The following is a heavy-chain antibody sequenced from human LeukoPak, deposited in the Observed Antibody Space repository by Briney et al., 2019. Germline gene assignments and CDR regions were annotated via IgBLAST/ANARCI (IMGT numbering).Heavy chain of an antibody. CDR2: MNPNSGNT. CDR3: ARRNYGSPRWFDP. V-gene: IGHV1-8*01. J-gene: IGHJ5*02. Sequence: GASVKVSCKASGYTFSSYDINWVRQATGQGLEWMGWMNPNSGNTGYAQKFQGRVTMTRNTSISTAYMEPSSLRSEDTAVYYCARRNYGSPRWFDPWGQGTLVTVSS. D-gene: IGHD3-10*01. CDR1: GYTFSSYD.